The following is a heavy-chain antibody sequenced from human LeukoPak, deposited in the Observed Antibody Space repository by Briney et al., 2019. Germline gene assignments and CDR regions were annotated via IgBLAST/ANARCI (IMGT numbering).Heavy chain of an antibody. J-gene: IGHJ4*02. D-gene: IGHD6-6*01. CDR3: ARDSTSYSSSSALAFDY. CDR1: GGSISSSSYY. Sequence: PSETLSLTCTVSGGSISSSSYYWGWIRQPPGKGLEWIGSIYYSGSTYYNPSLKSRVTISVDTSKNQFSLKLNSVTAADTAVYYCARDSTSYSSSSALAFDYWGQGTLVTVSS. V-gene: IGHV4-39*07. CDR2: IYYSGST.